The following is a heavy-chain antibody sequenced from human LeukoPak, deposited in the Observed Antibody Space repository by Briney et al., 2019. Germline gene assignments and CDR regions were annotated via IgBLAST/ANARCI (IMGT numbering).Heavy chain of an antibody. V-gene: IGHV4-59*01. CDR1: GGSISSYY. J-gene: IGHJ5*02. CDR3: ARDRATYDILTGYYLNWFDP. Sequence: PSETLSLTCTVSGGSISSYYWSWIRQPPGKGLEWIGYIYYSGSTNYNPSLKSRVTISVDTSKNQFSLKLSSVTAADTAVYYCARDRATYDILTGYYLNWFDPWGQGTLVTVSS. D-gene: IGHD3-9*01. CDR2: IYYSGST.